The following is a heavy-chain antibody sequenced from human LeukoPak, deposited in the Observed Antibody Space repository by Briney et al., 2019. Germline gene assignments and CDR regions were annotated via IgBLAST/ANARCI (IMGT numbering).Heavy chain of an antibody. CDR3: ARGKGGRSDSSGYYPN. CDR1: GGSFSGYY. D-gene: IGHD3-22*01. CDR2: INHSGST. Sequence: PSETLSLTCAVYGGSFSGYYWSWIRQPPRKGLEWIGEINHSGSTNYNPSLKSRVTISVDTSKNQFSLKLSSVTAADTAVYYCARGKGGRSDSSGYYPNWGQGTLVTVSS. V-gene: IGHV4-34*01. J-gene: IGHJ4*02.